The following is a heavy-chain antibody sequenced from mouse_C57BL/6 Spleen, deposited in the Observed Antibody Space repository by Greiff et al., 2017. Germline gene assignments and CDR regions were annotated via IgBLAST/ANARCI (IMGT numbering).Heavy chain of an antibody. CDR2: IHPTNGGT. Sequence: VQLQQSGPELVKPGASVKISCKASGYTITDYYMHWVKQSHGKRLEWIGDIHPTNGGTNYNQKFKGKATLTVDTSSSTAYMQRRSLTSKDSAVNYWAKENDNDYYFDYWGQGTTLTVAS. V-gene: IGHV1-26*01. CDR1: GYTITDYY. D-gene: IGHD2-4*01. CDR3: AKENDNDYYFDY. J-gene: IGHJ2*01.